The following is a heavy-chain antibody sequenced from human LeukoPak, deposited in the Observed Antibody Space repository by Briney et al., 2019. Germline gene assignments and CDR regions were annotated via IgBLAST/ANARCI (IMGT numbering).Heavy chain of an antibody. V-gene: IGHV3-21*01. Sequence: GGSLRLSCAASGFTFSSYSMNWVRQAPGKGLEWVSSISSSSSYIYYADSVKGRFTISRDNAKNSLYLQMNSLRAEDTAVYYCARDRCSGGSCYSGWWGQGTLVTVSS. CDR3: ARDRCSGGSCYSGW. CDR1: GFTFSSYS. CDR2: ISSSSSYI. J-gene: IGHJ4*02. D-gene: IGHD2-15*01.